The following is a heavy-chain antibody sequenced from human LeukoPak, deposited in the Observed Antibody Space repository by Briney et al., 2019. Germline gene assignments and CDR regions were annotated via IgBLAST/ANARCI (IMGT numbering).Heavy chain of an antibody. CDR3: AKGPDSSGYYYYVDY. V-gene: IGHV3-30*18. J-gene: IGHJ4*02. D-gene: IGHD3-22*01. CDR1: GFTFSRYG. CDR2: ISYDGSNK. Sequence: GGSLRLSCAASGFTFSRYGMHWVRQAPGKGLEWVAVISYDGSNKYYADSVKGRFTISRDNSKNTLYLQMNSLRAEDTAVYYCAKGPDSSGYYYYVDYWGGGTLVTVSS.